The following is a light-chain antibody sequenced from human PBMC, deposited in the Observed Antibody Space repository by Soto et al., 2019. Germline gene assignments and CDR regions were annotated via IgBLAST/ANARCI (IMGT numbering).Light chain of an antibody. CDR2: KAS. V-gene: IGKV1-5*03. CDR3: QQRSNWPPRWT. J-gene: IGKJ1*01. CDR1: QTIDSW. Sequence: DIQMTQSPSSLSASIGAIVTITSRASQTIDSWLAFYQQRPGKPPNLLIYKASTSASGVPSRFSGSGSGTEFSLTISSLEPEDFAVYYCQQRSNWPPRWTFGQGTKVDIK.